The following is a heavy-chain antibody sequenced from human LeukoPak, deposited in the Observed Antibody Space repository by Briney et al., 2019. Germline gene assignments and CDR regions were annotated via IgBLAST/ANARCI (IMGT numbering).Heavy chain of an antibody. Sequence: GGSLRLSCAASGFTLDDYGMSWVRQAPGKGLEWVSGLNWNGGSTGYADSVKGRFTISRDNAKNSLYLQMNSLRAEDTAVYYCARAPPLDYWGQGTLVTVSS. J-gene: IGHJ4*02. V-gene: IGHV3-20*04. CDR3: ARAPPLDY. CDR1: GFTLDDYG. CDR2: LNWNGGST.